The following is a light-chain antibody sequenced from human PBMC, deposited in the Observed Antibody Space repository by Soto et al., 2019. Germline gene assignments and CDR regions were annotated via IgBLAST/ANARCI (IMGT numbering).Light chain of an antibody. J-gene: IGKJ5*01. Sequence: EIVLTQSPATLSLSPGDRATLSCRASQSISGYLGWYQQKPGQAPRLLIYGASSRATGIPDRFSGSGSGTDFTLTIRRLEPEDFAVYYCQQYGSSPLITFGQGTRLEIK. CDR3: QQYGSSPLIT. V-gene: IGKV3-20*01. CDR1: QSISGY. CDR2: GAS.